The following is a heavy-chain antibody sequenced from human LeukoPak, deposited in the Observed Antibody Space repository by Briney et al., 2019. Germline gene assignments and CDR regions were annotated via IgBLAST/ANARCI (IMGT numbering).Heavy chain of an antibody. CDR1: GYTFTGYY. CDR2: INPNSGGT. CDR3: ARGKKPGIAVAGTGYFFDP. Sequence: ASVKVSCKASGYTFTGYYMHWVRQAPGQGLEWMGWINPNSGGTNYAQKFQGRVTMTTDTSTSTAYMEVRSLRSDDTAVYYCARGKKPGIAVAGTGYFFDPWGQGTLVTVSS. J-gene: IGHJ5*02. D-gene: IGHD6-19*01. V-gene: IGHV1-2*02.